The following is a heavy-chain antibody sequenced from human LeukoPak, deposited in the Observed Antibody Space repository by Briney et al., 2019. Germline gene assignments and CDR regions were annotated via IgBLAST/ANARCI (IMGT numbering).Heavy chain of an antibody. CDR2: INHSGST. J-gene: IGHJ6*03. D-gene: IGHD3-10*01. V-gene: IGHV4-34*01. CDR1: GGSFSGYY. CDR3: ARRARKVTMVRGVIYYYYYMDV. Sequence: KPSETLSLTCAVYGGSFSGYYWSWIRQPPGKGLEWIGEINHSGSTNYNPSLKSRVTISVDTSKNQFSLKLSSVTAADTAVYYCARRARKVTMVRGVIYYYYYMDVWGKGTTVTVSS.